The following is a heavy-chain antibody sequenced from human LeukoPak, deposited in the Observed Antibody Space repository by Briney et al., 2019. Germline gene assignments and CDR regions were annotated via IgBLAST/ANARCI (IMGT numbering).Heavy chain of an antibody. CDR2: IDPNSGDT. J-gene: IGHJ6*03. D-gene: IGHD1-1*01. V-gene: IGHV1-2*02. CDR1: GYIFTGYF. CDR3: ARSTPATGYYLDV. Sequence: GASVKVSCKASGYIFTGYFMHWVRQAPGQGLEWMGWIDPNSGDTNYARNFQGRVTMTRDTSISTAYMELTRLRSDDTALYYCARSTPATGYYLDVWGKGTTVTVSS.